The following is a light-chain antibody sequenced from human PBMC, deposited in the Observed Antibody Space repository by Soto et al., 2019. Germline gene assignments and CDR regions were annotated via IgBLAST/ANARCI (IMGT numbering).Light chain of an antibody. Sequence: QSVLTQPASVSWSHGQSLPISYTGTNSDIGADNSVSWHQQHPGKAPHLMIYAVSHRPSRVSSRFSGSKSGNTISLTISGIQAEDEADYYCSSFTTSSHVVFGGGTKVTV. CDR1: NSDIGADNS. J-gene: IGLJ2*01. CDR2: AVS. V-gene: IGLV2-14*03. CDR3: SSFTTSSHVV.